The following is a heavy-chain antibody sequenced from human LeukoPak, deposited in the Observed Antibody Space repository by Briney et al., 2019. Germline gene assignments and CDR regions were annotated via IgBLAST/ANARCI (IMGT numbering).Heavy chain of an antibody. CDR2: IIPIFGTA. V-gene: IGHV1-69*06. CDR3: ARYCSSTSCYSAVDP. CDR1: GGTFSTYA. J-gene: IGHJ5*02. Sequence: ASVKVSCKASGGTFSTYAISWVRQAPGQGLEWMGGIIPIFGTANYAQKFPGRVTITADKSTSTAYMELSSLRSEDTAVYYCARYCSSTSCYSAVDPWGQGTLVTVSS. D-gene: IGHD2-2*02.